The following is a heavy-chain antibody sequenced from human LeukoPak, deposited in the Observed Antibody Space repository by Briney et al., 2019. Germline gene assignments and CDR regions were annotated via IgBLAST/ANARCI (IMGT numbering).Heavy chain of an antibody. Sequence: SVKVSCKASGGTFSSYAISWVRQAPGQGLEWMGGIIPIFGTANYAQKFQGRVTITADESTSTAYMGLSSLRSEDTAVYYCANRDGSGSYYGEDWGQGTLVTVSS. D-gene: IGHD3-10*01. J-gene: IGHJ4*02. CDR2: IIPIFGTA. V-gene: IGHV1-69*13. CDR1: GGTFSSYA. CDR3: ANRDGSGSYYGED.